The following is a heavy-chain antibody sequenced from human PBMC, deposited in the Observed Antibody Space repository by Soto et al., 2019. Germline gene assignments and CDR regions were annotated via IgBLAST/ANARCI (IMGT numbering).Heavy chain of an antibody. D-gene: IGHD2-8*01. CDR2: MHPNSGET. Sequence: QVQLVQSGAEVKKPGASVKVSCKASGYTFTGYYMHWVRQAPGQGLELMGWMHPNSGETNYAQTFQGRLTMTRDTSISTAYMELRSLTSDDTAIYYCARLQERGVDGEVDYWGQGTLVTVSS. J-gene: IGHJ4*02. CDR1: GYTFTGYY. V-gene: IGHV1-2*02. CDR3: ARLQERGVDGEVDY.